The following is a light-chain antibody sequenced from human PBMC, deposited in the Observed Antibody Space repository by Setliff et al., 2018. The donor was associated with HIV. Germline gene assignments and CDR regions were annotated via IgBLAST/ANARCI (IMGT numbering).Light chain of an antibody. Sequence: QSALPQPASVSGSPGQSITIFCTGTSSDVGGYDYVSWYQQHPGKAPKLMIYDVNKRPSGVSNRFSGSRSGNTASLTISGLQVEDEADYYCSSYTTSSTLEVFGPGTKVTVL. CDR1: SSDVGGYDY. V-gene: IGLV2-14*01. CDR2: DVN. CDR3: SSYTTSSTLEV. J-gene: IGLJ1*01.